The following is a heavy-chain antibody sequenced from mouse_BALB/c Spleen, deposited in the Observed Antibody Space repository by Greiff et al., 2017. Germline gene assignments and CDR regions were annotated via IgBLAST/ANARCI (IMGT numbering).Heavy chain of an antibody. CDR3: ARVDGYYVYFDY. Sequence: ESGPGLVKPSQSLSLTCSVTGYSITSGYYWNWIRQFPGNKLEWMGYISYDGSNNYNPSLKNRISITRDTSKNQFFLKLNSVTTEDTATYYCARVDGYYVYFDYWGQGTTLTVSS. J-gene: IGHJ2*01. D-gene: IGHD2-3*01. V-gene: IGHV3-6*02. CDR2: ISYDGSN. CDR1: GYSITSGYY.